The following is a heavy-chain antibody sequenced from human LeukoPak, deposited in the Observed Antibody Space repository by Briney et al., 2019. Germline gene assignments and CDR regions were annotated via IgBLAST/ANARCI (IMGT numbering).Heavy chain of an antibody. Sequence: GESLRLSCAASGCTVSSNYMSWVRQAPGKGLEWVSVIYSGGSTYYADFVKGRFTISRDNSKNTLYLQMNSLRAEDTAVYYCARKATAAAGYYFHYWGQGTLVTVSS. J-gene: IGHJ4*02. V-gene: IGHV3-66*02. CDR3: ARKATAAAGYYFHY. CDR2: IYSGGST. CDR1: GCTVSSNY. D-gene: IGHD6-13*01.